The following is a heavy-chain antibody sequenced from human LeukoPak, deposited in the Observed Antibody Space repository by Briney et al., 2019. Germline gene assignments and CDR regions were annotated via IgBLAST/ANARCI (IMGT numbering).Heavy chain of an antibody. V-gene: IGHV1-2*02. CDR1: GYTFTGYY. CDR2: INPNSGGT. D-gene: IGHD6-13*01. J-gene: IGHJ4*02. Sequence: GASVKVSCKASGYTFTGYYMHWARQAPGQGLEWMGWINPNSGGTNYAQKFQGRVTMTRDTSISTAYMELSRLRSDDTAVYYCARGLFRAAAGLNPNFDYWGQGTLVTVSS. CDR3: ARGLFRAAAGLNPNFDY.